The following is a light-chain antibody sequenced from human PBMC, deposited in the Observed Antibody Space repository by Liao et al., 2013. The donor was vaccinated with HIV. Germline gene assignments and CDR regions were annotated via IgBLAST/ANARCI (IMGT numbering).Light chain of an antibody. J-gene: IGLJ3*02. V-gene: IGLV3-21*01. CDR2: FDD. Sequence: SYVLTQPPSVSVAPGKTARITCGGNNIGSKSVHWYQQKPGQAPVLVISFDDDRPSGIPERFSGSSSGDTATLSISRVEAGDEADYYCQVWESSTDWVFGGGTSLTVL. CDR3: QVWESSTDWV. CDR1: NIGSKS.